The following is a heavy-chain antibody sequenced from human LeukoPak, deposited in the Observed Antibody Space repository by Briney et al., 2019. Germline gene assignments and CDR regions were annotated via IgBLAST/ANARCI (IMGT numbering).Heavy chain of an antibody. D-gene: IGHD3-22*01. CDR1: GGTFSSYA. CDR3: ARDKAFLGYYDTSGYFQQWFDS. CDR2: ISGHNGDT. V-gene: IGHV1-18*01. Sequence: ASVKVSCKASGGTFSSYAISWVRQAPGQGLEWMGCISGHNGDTNYAQKLQDRVTMTTDTSTSTAYMDLRSLGFDDTAVYYCARDKAFLGYYDTSGYFQQWFDSWGQGTLVTVSS. J-gene: IGHJ5*01.